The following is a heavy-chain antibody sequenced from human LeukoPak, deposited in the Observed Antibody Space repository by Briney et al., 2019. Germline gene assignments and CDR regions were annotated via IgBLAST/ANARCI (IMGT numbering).Heavy chain of an antibody. V-gene: IGHV4-4*07. J-gene: IGHJ4*02. D-gene: IGHD6-13*01. Sequence: PSETLSLTCTVSGGSISSYYWSWIRQPAGKGLEWIGRIYTSGSTNYNPSLKSRVTMSVDTSKNQFSLKLSSVTAADTAVYYCARGRGPIAAAGTPRPPYFDYWGQGTLVTVSS. CDR1: GGSISSYY. CDR2: IYTSGST. CDR3: ARGRGPIAAAGTPRPPYFDY.